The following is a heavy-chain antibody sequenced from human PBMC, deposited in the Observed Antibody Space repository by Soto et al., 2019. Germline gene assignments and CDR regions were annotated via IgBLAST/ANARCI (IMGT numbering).Heavy chain of an antibody. V-gene: IGHV3-73*02. CDR1: GFTFSGSA. CDR2: IRSKTNNYAT. J-gene: IGHJ5*02. Sequence: EVQLVESGGGLVQPGGSLKLYCAASGFTFSGSAVHWVRQASGKGLEWVGRIRSKTNNYATAYAASVKGRFTISRDDSKNTASLQMNSLKTEDTAVYYCTTDPRNYYDSSGSANWFDPWGQGTLVTVSS. CDR3: TTDPRNYYDSSGSANWFDP. D-gene: IGHD3-22*01.